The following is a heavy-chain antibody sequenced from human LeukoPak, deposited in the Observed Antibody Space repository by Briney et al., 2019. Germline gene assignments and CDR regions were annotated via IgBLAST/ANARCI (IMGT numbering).Heavy chain of an antibody. CDR1: GGSFNNYY. Sequence: SETLSLTCTVSGGSFNNYYWNWIRQPAGKGLKWIGRIYSSGSTDYNPSLKSRVTMSVNTSKNQFSLNLTSVTAADSAVYYCARARGRLLLIDYWGQGTLVTVSS. CDR2: IYSSGST. J-gene: IGHJ4*02. CDR3: ARARGRLLLIDY. V-gene: IGHV4-4*07. D-gene: IGHD2-15*01.